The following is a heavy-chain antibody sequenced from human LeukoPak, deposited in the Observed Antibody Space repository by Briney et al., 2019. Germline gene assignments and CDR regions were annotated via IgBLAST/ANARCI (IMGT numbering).Heavy chain of an antibody. CDR2: IKEDGSEK. V-gene: IGHV3-7*01. J-gene: IGHJ4*02. CDR3: ARDVIAVASTSGFDY. CDR1: GFTFSRYW. D-gene: IGHD6-13*01. Sequence: PGGSLRLSCAASGFTFSRYWMSWVRQAPGKGLEWVANIKEDGSEKYYVDAVEGRFTISRDNAKNSLYLQMHSLRDEDTAVYYCARDVIAVASTSGFDYWGQGTLVTVSS.